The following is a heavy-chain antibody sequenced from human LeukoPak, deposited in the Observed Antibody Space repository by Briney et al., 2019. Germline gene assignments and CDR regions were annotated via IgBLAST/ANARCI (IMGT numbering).Heavy chain of an antibody. Sequence: ASVKVSCKASGYTFTGYYMHWVRQAPGQGLEWMGWINPNSGGTNYAQKFQGRVTMTRDTSISTAYMELSRLRSDDTAVYYYAREGLLWFGDPPRTYDYWGQGTLVTVSS. CDR1: GYTFTGYY. D-gene: IGHD3-10*01. J-gene: IGHJ4*02. V-gene: IGHV1-2*02. CDR2: INPNSGGT. CDR3: AREGLLWFGDPPRTYDY.